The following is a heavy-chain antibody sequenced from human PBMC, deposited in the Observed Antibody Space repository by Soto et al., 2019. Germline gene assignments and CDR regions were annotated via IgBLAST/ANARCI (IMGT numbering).Heavy chain of an antibody. CDR2: IYSGGST. D-gene: IGHD4-17*01. CDR3: ARVHGDRYYFDY. CDR1: GFTVSSNY. Sequence: LRLSCAASGFTVSSNYMSWVRQAPGKGLEWASVIYSGGSTYYADSVKGRFTISRDNSKNTLYLQMNSLRAEDTAVYYCARVHGDRYYFDYWGQGTLVTVSS. V-gene: IGHV3-53*01. J-gene: IGHJ4*02.